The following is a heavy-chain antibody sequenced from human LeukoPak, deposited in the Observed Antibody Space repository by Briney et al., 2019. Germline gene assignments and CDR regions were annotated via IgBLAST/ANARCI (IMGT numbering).Heavy chain of an antibody. D-gene: IGHD6-19*01. J-gene: IGHJ4*02. CDR2: IIPIFGTA. CDR3: ARTPRDSSGWYVDY. V-gene: IGHV1-69*05. Sequence: GASVKVSCKASGGTFSSYAISWVRQAPGQGLEWMGGIIPIFGTANYAQKFQGRVTITTDESTSTAYMELSSLRSEDTAVYYCARTPRDSSGWYVDYWGQGTLVTVSS. CDR1: GGTFSSYA.